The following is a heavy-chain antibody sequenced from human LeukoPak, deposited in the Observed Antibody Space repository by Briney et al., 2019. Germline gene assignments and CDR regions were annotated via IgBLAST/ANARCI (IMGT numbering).Heavy chain of an antibody. CDR3: ARGADGVSSNSRGWFDP. CDR1: GFTLSSYE. J-gene: IGHJ5*02. CDR2: ISSSGDTI. Sequence: GGSLRLSCAASGFTLSSYEMNWVRQAPGKGLEWVSYISSSGDTIYYADSVKGRFTISRDNAKKSLYLQMNSLRAEDTAVYYCARGADGVSSNSRGWFDPWGQGTLVTVSS. D-gene: IGHD2-15*01. V-gene: IGHV3-48*03.